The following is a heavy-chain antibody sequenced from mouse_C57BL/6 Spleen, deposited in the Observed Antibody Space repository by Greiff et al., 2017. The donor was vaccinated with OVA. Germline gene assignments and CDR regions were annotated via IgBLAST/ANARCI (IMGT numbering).Heavy chain of an antibody. CDR1: GFTFSSYA. J-gene: IGHJ3*01. V-gene: IGHV5-9-1*02. CDR2: ISSGGDYI. Sequence: EVQRVESGAGLVKPGGSLKLSCAASGFTFSSYAMSWVRQTPEKRLEWVAYISSGGDYIYYADTVKGRFTISRDNARNTLYLQMSSLKSEDTAMYYCTRDLPTGFAYWGQGTLVTVSA. D-gene: IGHD1-1*01. CDR3: TRDLPTGFAY.